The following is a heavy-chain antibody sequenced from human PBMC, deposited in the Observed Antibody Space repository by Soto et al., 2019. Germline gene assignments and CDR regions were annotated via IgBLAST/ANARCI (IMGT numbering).Heavy chain of an antibody. D-gene: IGHD3-22*01. V-gene: IGHV3-74*03. CDR2: VNSDESST. CDR3: EREGDGTTGYYQDY. Sequence: PGGSLRLSCAASGFSFSNYYMHWVRQAPGKGLVWVSRVNSDESSTTYADPVKGRFTISRDNAKKTLYLQMNSLRVEDTAVYYCEREGDGTTGYYQDYWGHGTLVTVSS. J-gene: IGHJ4*01. CDR1: GFSFSNYY.